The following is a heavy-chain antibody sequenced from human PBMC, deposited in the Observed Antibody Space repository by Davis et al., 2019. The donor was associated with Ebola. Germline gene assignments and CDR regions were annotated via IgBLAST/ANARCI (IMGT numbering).Heavy chain of an antibody. CDR1: GGSMPSATYY. V-gene: IGHV4-39*01. D-gene: IGHD3-22*01. CDR3: ARHLTYYYDSSGYQTPYYFDY. CDR2: IYYSGST. Sequence: GSLRLSCTVSGGSMPSATYYWGWIRQPPGKGLEWIGSIYYSGSTYYNPSLKSRVTISVDTSKNQFSLKLSSVTAADTAVYYCARHLTYYYDSSGYQTPYYFDYWGQGTLVTVSS. J-gene: IGHJ4*02.